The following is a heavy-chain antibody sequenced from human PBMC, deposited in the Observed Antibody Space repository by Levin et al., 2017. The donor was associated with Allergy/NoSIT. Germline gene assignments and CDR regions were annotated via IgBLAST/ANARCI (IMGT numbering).Heavy chain of an antibody. V-gene: IGHV1-8*01. D-gene: IGHD6-13*01. J-gene: IGHJ5*02. CDR1: GYTFTSYD. CDR2: MNPNSGNT. CDR3: ARGTKIAAAGGRYNWFDP. Sequence: ASVKVSCKASGYTFTSYDINWVRQATGQGLEWMGWMNPNSGNTGYAQKFQGRVTMTRNTSISTAYMELSSLRSEDTAVYYCARGTKIAAAGGRYNWFDPWGQGTLVTVSS.